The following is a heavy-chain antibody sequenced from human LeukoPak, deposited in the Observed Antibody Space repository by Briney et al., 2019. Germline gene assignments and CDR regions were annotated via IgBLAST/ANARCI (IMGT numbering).Heavy chain of an antibody. J-gene: IGHJ4*02. CDR3: ASELDYYDSSGYDY. V-gene: IGHV1-69*04. CDR1: GGTFSSYA. D-gene: IGHD3-22*01. CDR2: IIPILGIA. Sequence: SVKVSCKASGGTFSSYAISWVRQAPGRGLEWMGRIIPILGIANYAQKFQGRVTITADKSTSTAYMELSSLRSEDTAVYYCASELDYYDSSGYDYWGQGTLVTVSS.